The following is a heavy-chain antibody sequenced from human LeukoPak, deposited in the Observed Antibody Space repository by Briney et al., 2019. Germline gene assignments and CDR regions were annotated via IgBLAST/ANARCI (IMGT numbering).Heavy chain of an antibody. CDR2: IYYSGST. J-gene: IGHJ5*02. Sequence: TSETLSLTCTVSGGSISSGDYYWSWIRQPPGKGLEWIGYIYYSGSTYYNPSLKSRVTISVDTSKNQFSLKLSSVTAADTAVYYCARVVVSSGYYSHNWFDPWGQGTLVTVSS. D-gene: IGHD3-22*01. CDR1: GGSISSGDYY. V-gene: IGHV4-30-4*01. CDR3: ARVVVSSGYYSHNWFDP.